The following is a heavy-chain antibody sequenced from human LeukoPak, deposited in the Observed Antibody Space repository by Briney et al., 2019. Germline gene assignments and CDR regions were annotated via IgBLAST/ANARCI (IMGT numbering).Heavy chain of an antibody. Sequence: PSETLPLTCAVYGGSFSGYYWSWIRQPPGKGLEWIGEINHSGSTNSNPSLKSRVTISVDTSKNQFSLKLSSVTAADTAVYYCARHGYGDYTYYFDYWGQGTLVTVSS. J-gene: IGHJ4*02. CDR2: INHSGST. V-gene: IGHV4-34*01. D-gene: IGHD4-17*01. CDR3: ARHGYGDYTYYFDY. CDR1: GGSFSGYY.